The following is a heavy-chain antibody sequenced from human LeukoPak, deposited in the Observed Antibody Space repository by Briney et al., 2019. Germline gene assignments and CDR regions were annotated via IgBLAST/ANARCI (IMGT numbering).Heavy chain of an antibody. Sequence: ASVEVSCKASGYTFTSYYMHWVRQAPGQGLEWMGIINPSGGSTSYAQKFQGRVTMTRDTSTSTVYMELSSLRSEDTAVYYCARGVYDFWSGAKGGGWFDPWGQGTLSPSPQ. J-gene: IGHJ5*02. D-gene: IGHD3-3*01. V-gene: IGHV1-46*01. CDR3: ARGVYDFWSGAKGGGWFDP. CDR2: INPSGGST. CDR1: GYTFTSYY.